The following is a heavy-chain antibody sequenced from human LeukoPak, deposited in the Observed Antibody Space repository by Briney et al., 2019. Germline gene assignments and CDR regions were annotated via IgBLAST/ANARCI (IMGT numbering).Heavy chain of an antibody. CDR1: GGSISSGNYY. Sequence: SSETLSLTCSVSGGSISSGNYYWGWIRQPPGKGLEWIGSIHYSVSTYYSPSLKSRVTISVDTPKNQFSLKLSSVTAADTAIYYCARLGRAIRLDSNFAWGQGTLVTVSS. CDR2: IHYSVST. CDR3: ARLGRAIRLDSNFA. V-gene: IGHV4-39*01. J-gene: IGHJ5*02. D-gene: IGHD3-16*01.